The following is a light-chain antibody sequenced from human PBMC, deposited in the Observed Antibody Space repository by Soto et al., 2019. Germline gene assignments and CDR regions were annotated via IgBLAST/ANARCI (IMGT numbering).Light chain of an antibody. J-gene: IGKJ2*01. CDR1: QSIGNY. CDR2: AAS. Sequence: DIQMIQSPSSLSGAIGDRVTITCRASQSIGNYLNWYQHKPGKAPKLLIYAASSLHSGVPSTFSGTGSVTDFTLTISSLQPDAVPTSYCQESYSGLIYTSGQGTKL. V-gene: IGKV1-39*01. CDR3: QESYSGLIYT.